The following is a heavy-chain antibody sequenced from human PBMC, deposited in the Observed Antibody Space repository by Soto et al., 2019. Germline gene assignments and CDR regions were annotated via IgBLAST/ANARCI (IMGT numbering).Heavy chain of an antibody. J-gene: IGHJ5*02. CDR3: ARVLWFGES. Sequence: QITLKESGPTLVKPTQTLTLTCTFSGFSLSTSGVGVGWIRQPPGKALEWLAVIYWDDDKRYSPSLKSRLTLHKDPPKNQGGPTITNLDPVDTATYYCARVLWFGESWGQGTLVTVSS. D-gene: IGHD3-10*01. CDR2: IYWDDDK. CDR1: GFSLSTSGVG. V-gene: IGHV2-5*02.